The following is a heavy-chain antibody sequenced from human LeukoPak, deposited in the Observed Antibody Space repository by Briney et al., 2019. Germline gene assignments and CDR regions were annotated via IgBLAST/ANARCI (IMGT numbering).Heavy chain of an antibody. D-gene: IGHD3-10*01. J-gene: IGHJ4*02. Sequence: PGGSLRLSCAASGFTFSSYSMSWVRQAPGKGLEWVSSISSSSSYIYYADSVKGRFTISRDNAKNSLYLQMSSLKASDTAMYYCARQGYYGSGSYRPFDYWGQGTLVTVSS. V-gene: IGHV3-21*04. CDR2: ISSSSSYI. CDR1: GFTFSSYS. CDR3: ARQGYYGSGSYRPFDY.